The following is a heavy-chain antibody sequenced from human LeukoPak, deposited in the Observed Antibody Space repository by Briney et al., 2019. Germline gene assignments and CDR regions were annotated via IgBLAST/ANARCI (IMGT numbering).Heavy chain of an antibody. J-gene: IGHJ6*03. CDR1: GGSISSSDYY. CDR2: IYYTGST. V-gene: IGHV4-39*01. Sequence: SETLSLTCTVSGGSISSSDYYWGWIRQPPGKGLEWIGSIYYTGSTYYNPSLKSRVTISVDTSKNQFSLKLSSVTAADTAVYYCARQGPASSGAVYYYMDVWGKGTRSPSP. D-gene: IGHD2-2*01. CDR3: ARQGPASSGAVYYYMDV.